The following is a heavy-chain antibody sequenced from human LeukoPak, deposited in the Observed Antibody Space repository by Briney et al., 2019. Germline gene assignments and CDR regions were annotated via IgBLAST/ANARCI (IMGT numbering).Heavy chain of an antibody. V-gene: IGHV3-23*01. J-gene: IGHJ4*02. CDR2: ISGSGGST. CDR3: ARPSVTAFFDY. Sequence: GGSLRLSCAASGFTFNSYGMSWVRQAPGKGLEWVSAISGSGGSTYYADSVKGRFTISRDNSKNTLYLQMNSPRAEDTAVYYCARPSVTAFFDYWGQGTLVTVSS. D-gene: IGHD4-11*01. CDR1: GFTFNSYG.